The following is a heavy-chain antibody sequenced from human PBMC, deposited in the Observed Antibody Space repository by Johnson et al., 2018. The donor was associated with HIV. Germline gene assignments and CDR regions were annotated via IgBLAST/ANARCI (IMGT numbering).Heavy chain of an antibody. Sequence: QMLLVESGGGVVQPGRSLRLSCAASGFTFSSYGMHWVRQAPGKGLEWVAVIWYDGTNKYYAESVKGRFDISRENSKNSHYLHMNSLRPEDTAIYYCVREGYSSSSDAFDIWGQGTMVTVSS. D-gene: IGHD6-6*01. CDR2: IWYDGTNK. CDR3: VREGYSSSSDAFDI. J-gene: IGHJ3*02. CDR1: GFTFSSYG. V-gene: IGHV3-33*01.